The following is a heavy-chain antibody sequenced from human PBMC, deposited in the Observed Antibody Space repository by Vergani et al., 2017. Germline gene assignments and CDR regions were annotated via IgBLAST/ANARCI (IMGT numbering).Heavy chain of an antibody. V-gene: IGHV3-23*01. Sequence: EVQLLESGGGLVQPGGSLRLSCAASGFTFSSYAMSWVRQAPGQGLEWVSAISGSGGSTYYADSVKGRLTITRDNSKNTLYLQMNSLRAEDTAVYYCAKPWWGWSSTSCGGFDPWGQGTLVTVSS. CDR1: GFTFSSYA. D-gene: IGHD2-2*01. J-gene: IGHJ5*02. CDR2: ISGSGGST. CDR3: AKPWWGWSSTSCGGFDP.